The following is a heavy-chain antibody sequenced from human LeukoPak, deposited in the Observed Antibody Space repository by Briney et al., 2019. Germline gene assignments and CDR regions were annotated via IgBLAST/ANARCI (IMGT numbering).Heavy chain of an antibody. Sequence: SETLSLTCTVSGGSISSSSYYWGWIRQPPGKGLEWIGSIYYSGSTYYNPSLKSRVTISVDTSKNQFSLKLSSVTAADTAVYYCARQRCSSTSCYTPSDWFDPWGQGTLVTVSS. CDR3: ARQRCSSTSCYTPSDWFDP. CDR1: GGSISSSSYY. D-gene: IGHD2-2*02. CDR2: IYYSGST. J-gene: IGHJ5*02. V-gene: IGHV4-39*01.